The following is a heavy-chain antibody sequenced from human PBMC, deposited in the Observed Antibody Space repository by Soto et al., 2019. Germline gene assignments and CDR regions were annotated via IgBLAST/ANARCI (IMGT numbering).Heavy chain of an antibody. V-gene: IGHV3-23*01. CDR2: ISGSGGST. CDR3: AKALVRGVIIMTDYMDV. CDR1: GFTFSSYA. J-gene: IGHJ6*03. Sequence: GGSLRLSCAASGFTFSSYAMSWVRQAPGKGLEWVSAISGSGGSTYYADSVKGRFTISRDNSKNTLYLQMNSLRAEDTAVYYCAKALVRGVIIMTDYMDVWGKGTTVTVS. D-gene: IGHD3-10*01.